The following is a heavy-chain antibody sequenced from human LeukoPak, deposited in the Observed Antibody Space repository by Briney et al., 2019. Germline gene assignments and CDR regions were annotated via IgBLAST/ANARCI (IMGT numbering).Heavy chain of an antibody. CDR3: AGGGGYNYRYFQH. J-gene: IGHJ1*01. D-gene: IGHD5-24*01. V-gene: IGHV4-61*05. CDR2: IYYSGST. CDR1: GGSISSSSYY. Sequence: SETLSLTCTVSGGSISSSSYYWGWIRQPPGKGLEWIGYIYYSGSTNYNPSLKSRVTISVDTSKNQFSLKLSSVTAADTAVYYCAGGGGYNYRYFQHWGQGTLVTVSS.